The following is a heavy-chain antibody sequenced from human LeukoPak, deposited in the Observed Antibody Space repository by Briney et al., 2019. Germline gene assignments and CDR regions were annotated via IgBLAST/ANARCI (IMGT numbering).Heavy chain of an antibody. Sequence: GASVTVSCTASGYTFTSNYIHWVRQAPGQGLEWMGMIYPRDGSTSYAQKFQGRVTVTRDTPTSTVHMELSGLRSEDTAVYYCARDQEGFDYWGQGTLVTVSS. CDR3: ARDQEGFDY. CDR1: GYTFTSNY. CDR2: IYPRDGST. V-gene: IGHV1-46*01. J-gene: IGHJ4*02.